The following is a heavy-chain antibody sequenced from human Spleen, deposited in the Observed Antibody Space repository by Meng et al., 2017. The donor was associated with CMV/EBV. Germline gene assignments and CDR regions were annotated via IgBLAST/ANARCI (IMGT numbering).Heavy chain of an antibody. CDR3: ARVVTALWGYYFDY. CDR2: IYHSGST. J-gene: IGHJ4*02. CDR1: GGSISRSNW. Sequence: QVELQGSGPGLVKPARTLSLTCAVSGGSISRSNWWSWVRQPPGKGLEWIGEIYHSGSTNYNPSLKSRVTISVDKSKNQFSLKLSSVTAADTAVYYCARVVTALWGYYFDYWGQGTLVTVSS. V-gene: IGHV4-4*02. D-gene: IGHD2-21*02.